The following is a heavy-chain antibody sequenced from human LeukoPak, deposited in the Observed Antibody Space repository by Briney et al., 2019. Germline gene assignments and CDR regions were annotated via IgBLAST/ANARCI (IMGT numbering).Heavy chain of an antibody. CDR3: ARAGFSGNPLARDWFDP. Sequence: GGSLRLSCAASGFTFSSYAMHWVRQASGKGLEWVAVISYDGSNKYYADSVKGRFTISRDNSKNTLYLQMNSLRAEDTAVYYFARAGFSGNPLARDWFDPWGQGTLVTVSS. D-gene: IGHD4-23*01. CDR1: GFTFSSYA. J-gene: IGHJ5*02. CDR2: ISYDGSNK. V-gene: IGHV3-30*01.